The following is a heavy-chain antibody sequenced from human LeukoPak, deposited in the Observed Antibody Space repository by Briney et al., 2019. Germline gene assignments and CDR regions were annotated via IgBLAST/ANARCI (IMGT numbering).Heavy chain of an antibody. Sequence: GGSLRLSCAASGFTFSTYAITWVRQAPGKGLEWVSTLSGSGGNTYYADSVKGRFTISRDNSRNTLYLQLNSLRAEDTAVYYCAKNDPIVGASYFDDWGQGTLVTVSS. CDR1: GFTFSTYA. J-gene: IGHJ4*02. D-gene: IGHD1-26*01. CDR2: LSGSGGNT. CDR3: AKNDPIVGASYFDD. V-gene: IGHV3-23*01.